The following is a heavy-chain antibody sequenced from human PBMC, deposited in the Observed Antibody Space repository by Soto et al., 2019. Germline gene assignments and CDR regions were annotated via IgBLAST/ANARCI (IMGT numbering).Heavy chain of an antibody. J-gene: IGHJ3*02. D-gene: IGHD3-22*01. CDR2: IYPGDSDT. V-gene: IGHV5-51*01. CDR3: ARQGGYYDSSGYYRYAFCI. CDR1: GYSFTSYW. Sequence: GESLKISCKGSGYSFTSYWIGWVRQMPGKGLEWMGIIYPGDSDTRYSPSFQGQVTISADKSISTAYLQWSSLKASDTAMYYCARQGGYYDSSGYYRYAFCIWGQGTMVTVSS.